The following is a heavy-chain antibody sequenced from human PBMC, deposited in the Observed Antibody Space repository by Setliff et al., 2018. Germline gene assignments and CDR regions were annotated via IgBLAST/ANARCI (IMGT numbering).Heavy chain of an antibody. D-gene: IGHD3-16*02. CDR1: GFTFSSYA. CDR3: ARDRADYVWGSYRPDYYYYHHGMDV. Sequence: GGSLRLSCAASGFTFSSYAMSWVRQAPGKGLEWVSAISGSGGSTYYADSVKGRFTISRDNGKRALYLQMNSLTADDTAVYYCARDRADYVWGSYRPDYYYYHHGMDVWGQGTTVTVSS. CDR2: ISGSGGST. J-gene: IGHJ6*02. V-gene: IGHV3-23*01.